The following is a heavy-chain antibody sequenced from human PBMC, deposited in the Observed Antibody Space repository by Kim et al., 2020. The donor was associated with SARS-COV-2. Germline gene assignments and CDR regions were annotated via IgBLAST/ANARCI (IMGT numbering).Heavy chain of an antibody. CDR1: GFTFISYE. V-gene: IGHV3-48*03. Sequence: GGSLRLSCIASGFTFISYEMNWVRQAPGKGLEWLSFIDNSGNSIYYAHSVRGRFTVSRDNAKNALYLQLNSLSADDTAVYYCAREALDCVGDCLHHWGQG. CDR3: AREALDCVGDCLHH. D-gene: IGHD2-21*02. CDR2: IDNSGNSI. J-gene: IGHJ1*01.